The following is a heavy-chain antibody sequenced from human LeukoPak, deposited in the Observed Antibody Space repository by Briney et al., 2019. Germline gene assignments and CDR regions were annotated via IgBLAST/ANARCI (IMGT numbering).Heavy chain of an antibody. V-gene: IGHV1-2*02. D-gene: IGHD2-15*01. Sequence: ASVTAASKASGYTFTGYYIHWVRQAPGQGLEWMGWINPNSGGTNYAQKFQGRVTMTRDTSISTAYMDLSRLRSDDTAVYYCARSSLVVVAATGNNWFDPWGERWLVTVSS. J-gene: IGHJ5*02. CDR1: GYTFTGYY. CDR2: INPNSGGT. CDR3: ARSSLVVVAATGNNWFDP.